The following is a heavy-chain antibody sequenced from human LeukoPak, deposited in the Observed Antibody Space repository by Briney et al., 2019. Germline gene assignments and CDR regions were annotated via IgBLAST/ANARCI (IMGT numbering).Heavy chain of an antibody. J-gene: IGHJ4*02. D-gene: IGHD3-10*01. CDR1: GYTFISYD. CDR2: MNPNSGNT. Sequence: ASVKVSCKASGYTFISYDINWVRQATGQGLEWMGWMNPNSGNTGYAQKFQGRVTMTRNTSISTAYMELRSLRSDDTAVYYCARASMVRGVIVDYWGQGTLVTVSS. V-gene: IGHV1-8*01. CDR3: ARASMVRGVIVDY.